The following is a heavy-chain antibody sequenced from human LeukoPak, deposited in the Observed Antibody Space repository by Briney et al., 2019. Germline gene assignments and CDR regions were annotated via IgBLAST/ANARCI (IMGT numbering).Heavy chain of an antibody. Sequence: GGSLRLSCAASGFTFSSYEVNWVRQAPGKGLEWVSYISSSGSTIYYADSVKGRFTISRDNAKNSLYLQMNSLRAEDTAVYYCARDMFVGATSFDYWGQGTLVTVSS. J-gene: IGHJ4*02. CDR3: ARDMFVGATSFDY. CDR1: GFTFSSYE. D-gene: IGHD1-26*01. CDR2: ISSSGSTI. V-gene: IGHV3-48*03.